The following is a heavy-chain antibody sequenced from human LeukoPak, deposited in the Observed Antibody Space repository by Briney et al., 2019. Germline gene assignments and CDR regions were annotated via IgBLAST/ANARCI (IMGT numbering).Heavy chain of an antibody. J-gene: IGHJ4*02. CDR2: INPNSGGT. CDR1: GYTFTGYY. Sequence: ASVKVSCKASGYTFTGYYMHWVRQAPGQGLEWMGWINPNSGGTNYAQKFQGRVTMTRDTSISTAYMELSRLRSDDTAVYYCARDRRGTMVRRVISDYWGQGTLVTVSS. CDR3: ARDRRGTMVRRVISDY. V-gene: IGHV1-2*02. D-gene: IGHD3-10*01.